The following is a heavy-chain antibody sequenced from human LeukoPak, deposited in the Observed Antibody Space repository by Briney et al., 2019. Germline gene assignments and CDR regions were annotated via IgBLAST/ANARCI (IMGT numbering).Heavy chain of an antibody. V-gene: IGHV1-69*13. CDR1: GGTFSSYA. CDR3: ASGIASHGTGNNYHFYHMDV. CDR2: IIPIFSAT. D-gene: IGHD6-13*01. J-gene: IGHJ6*03. Sequence: SVKVSCKASGGTFSSYAISWVRQAPGQGLEWMGGIIPIFSATNYAQRFQGRLTITADESTSTAYMEMSGLRSEDTALYYCASGIASHGTGNNYHFYHMDVWGKGTTVTISS.